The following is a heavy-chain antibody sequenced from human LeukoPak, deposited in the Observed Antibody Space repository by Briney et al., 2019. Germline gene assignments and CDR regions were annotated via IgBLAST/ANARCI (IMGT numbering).Heavy chain of an antibody. D-gene: IGHD6-13*01. CDR2: ITTNGGRT. V-gene: IGHV3-23*01. CDR1: GFTFASYG. J-gene: IGHJ6*02. CDR3: AKAHAAGPLRYYGMDV. Sequence: QPGGSLRLSCAASGFTFASYGMSWVRQAPGKGLEWVSFITTNGGRTSYADSVEGRFTISRDNPRNTLYLQMNSLRAEDTAVYYCAKAHAAGPLRYYGMDVWGQGTTVTVSS.